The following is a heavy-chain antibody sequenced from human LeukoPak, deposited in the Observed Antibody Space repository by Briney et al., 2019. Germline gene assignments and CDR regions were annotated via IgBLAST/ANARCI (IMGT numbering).Heavy chain of an antibody. V-gene: IGHV3-30*19. Sequence: GGSLRLSCAASGFTFSSYGMHWVRQAPGKGLEWVAVISYDGSNKYYADSVKGRFTISRDNSKNTLYLQMNSLRAEDTAVYYCAKDLEYCSGGSCYESFDYWGQGTLVTVSS. J-gene: IGHJ4*02. D-gene: IGHD2-15*01. CDR2: ISYDGSNK. CDR3: AKDLEYCSGGSCYESFDY. CDR1: GFTFSSYG.